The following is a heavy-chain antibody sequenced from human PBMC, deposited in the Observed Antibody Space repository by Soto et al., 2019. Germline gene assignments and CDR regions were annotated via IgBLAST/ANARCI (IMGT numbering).Heavy chain of an antibody. CDR1: GYTFTSYY. CDR3: ARVSMITFGGVITYYYYYGMDV. J-gene: IGHJ6*02. V-gene: IGHV1-46*01. Sequence: ASVKVSCKASGYTFTSYYMHWVRQAPGQGLEWMGIINPSGGSTSYAQKFQGRVTMTRDTSTSTVYMELSSLRSEDTAVYYCARVSMITFGGVITYYYYYGMDVWGQGTTVTVSS. CDR2: INPSGGST. D-gene: IGHD3-16*02.